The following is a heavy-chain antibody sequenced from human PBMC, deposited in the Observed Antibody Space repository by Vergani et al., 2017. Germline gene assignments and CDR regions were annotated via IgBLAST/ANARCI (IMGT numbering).Heavy chain of an antibody. CDR2: IYWDGDK. Sequence: QITLKESGPTLVKPTQTLTLTCTFSGFSLSTSGVGVGWIRQPPGKALEWLALIYWDGDKRYSPSLKSRLTITKDTSKNQVVLTMTNMDPVDTATYYCAHTDIVVMTAIPWGYWGQGTLVTVSS. D-gene: IGHD2-21*02. CDR3: AHTDIVVMTAIPWGY. V-gene: IGHV2-5*02. J-gene: IGHJ4*02. CDR1: GFSLSTSGVG.